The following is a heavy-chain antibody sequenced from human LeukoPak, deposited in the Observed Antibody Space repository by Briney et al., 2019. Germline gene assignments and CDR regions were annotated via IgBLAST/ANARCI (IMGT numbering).Heavy chain of an antibody. V-gene: IGHV4-4*02. D-gene: IGHD3-10*01. CDR3: ATVSAFFYDSGSYYTFDY. Sequence: ASETLSLTCAVSGGSISSSKWWSWVRQPPGKGLEWIGEIYHSGSTNYNPSLKSRVTISVDKSKNQFSLKLSSVTAADTAVYYCATVSAFFYDSGSYYTFDYWGRGTLVTVSS. CDR1: GGSISSSKW. CDR2: IYHSGST. J-gene: IGHJ4*02.